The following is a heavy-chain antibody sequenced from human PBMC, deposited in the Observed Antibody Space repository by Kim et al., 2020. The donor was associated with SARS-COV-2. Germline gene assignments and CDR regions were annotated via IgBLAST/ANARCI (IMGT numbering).Heavy chain of an antibody. J-gene: IGHJ6*01. Sequence: SETLSLTCAVYGGSFSGYYWSWIRQPPGKGLEWIGEINHSGSTNYNPSLKSRVTISVDTSKNQFPLKLSTVTAADTAVYYCARGGRYYGSGSYRPAYYYG. CDR3: ARGGRYYGSGSYRPAYYYG. CDR2: INHSGST. D-gene: IGHD3-10*01. CDR1: GGSFSGYY. V-gene: IGHV4-34*01.